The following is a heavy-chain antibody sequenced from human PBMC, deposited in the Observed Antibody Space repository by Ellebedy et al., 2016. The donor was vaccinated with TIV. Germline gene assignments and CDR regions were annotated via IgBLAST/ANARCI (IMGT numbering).Heavy chain of an antibody. CDR3: ARAESGGYAWDY. D-gene: IGHD5-12*01. CDR1: GGTFTSYA. J-gene: IGHJ4*02. CDR2: IIPSFRTP. V-gene: IGHV1-69*13. Sequence: AASVKVSCKASGGTFTSYAINWVRQVPGQGLEWLGGIIPSFRTPNYAQKFRGRVTITADESTSAAYMDLSSLRYEDTAVYYCARAESGGYAWDYWGQGTLVTVSS.